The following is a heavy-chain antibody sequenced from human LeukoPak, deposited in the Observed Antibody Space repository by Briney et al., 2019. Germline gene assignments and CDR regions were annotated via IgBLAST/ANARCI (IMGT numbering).Heavy chain of an antibody. V-gene: IGHV1-2*02. D-gene: IGHD6-13*01. CDR3: ARELAAAASLAEYFQH. J-gene: IGHJ1*01. CDR1: GYTFTSYY. Sequence: ASVKVSCKASGYTFTSYYMHWVRQAPGQGLEWMGWINPNSGGTNYAQKFQGRVTMTRDTSISTAYMELSRLRSDDTAVYYCARELAAAASLAEYFQHWGQGTLVTVSS. CDR2: INPNSGGT.